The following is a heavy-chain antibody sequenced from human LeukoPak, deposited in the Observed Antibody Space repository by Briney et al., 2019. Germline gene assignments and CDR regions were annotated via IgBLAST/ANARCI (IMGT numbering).Heavy chain of an antibody. Sequence: GGSLRLSCAASGLTFSNAWMSWVRQAPGKGLEWVGRIKRKADGGTTNYAAPVKGRFTISRNDSKNTLYLQMNSLKTEDTAVYYCTTDSRDGYNYGRHFDYWGQGTLVTVSS. J-gene: IGHJ4*02. V-gene: IGHV3-15*01. CDR1: GLTFSNAW. CDR2: IKRKADGGTT. CDR3: TTDSRDGYNYGRHFDY. D-gene: IGHD5-24*01.